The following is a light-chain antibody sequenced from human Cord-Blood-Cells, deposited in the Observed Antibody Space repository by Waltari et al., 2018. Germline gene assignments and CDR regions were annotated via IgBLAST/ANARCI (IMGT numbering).Light chain of an antibody. V-gene: IGKV1-8*01. CDR3: QQYYSYPST. Sequence: AIRLIQSPSSFSASTGDRVTITCRASQGISSDLAWYQQKPGKAPKLLIYASSTLQSGVPSRFIGSRSGTDFTLTISCLQSEDFATYYCQQYYSYPSTFGQGTKVEIK. CDR1: QGISSD. CDR2: ASS. J-gene: IGKJ1*01.